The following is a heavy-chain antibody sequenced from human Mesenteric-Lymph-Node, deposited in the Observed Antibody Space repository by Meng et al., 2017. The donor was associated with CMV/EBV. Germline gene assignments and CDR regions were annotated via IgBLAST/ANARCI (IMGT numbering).Heavy chain of an antibody. Sequence: KACGGTCRSYAISWVRQAPGQGLEWMGRIIPILGIANYAQKFQGRVTIIADKSTNTAYMELSSLRSEDTAVYYCARDSVGGYSYGLDYWGQGTLVTVSS. CDR1: GGTCRSYA. D-gene: IGHD5-18*01. V-gene: IGHV1-69*04. CDR3: ARDSVGGYSYGLDY. J-gene: IGHJ4*02. CDR2: IIPILGIA.